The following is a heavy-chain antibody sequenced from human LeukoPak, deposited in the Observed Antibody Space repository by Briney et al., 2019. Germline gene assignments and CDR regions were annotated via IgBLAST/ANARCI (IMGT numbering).Heavy chain of an antibody. D-gene: IGHD6-25*01. Sequence: SVKVSCRASGGTFSSYAISWVRQAPGQGLEWMGGIIPIFGTANYAQKFQGRVTITADESTSTAYMELSSLRSEDTAVYYCAGGYSSGWEFDYWGQGTLVTVSS. CDR1: GGTFSSYA. CDR3: AGGYSSGWEFDY. V-gene: IGHV1-69*13. CDR2: IIPIFGTA. J-gene: IGHJ4*02.